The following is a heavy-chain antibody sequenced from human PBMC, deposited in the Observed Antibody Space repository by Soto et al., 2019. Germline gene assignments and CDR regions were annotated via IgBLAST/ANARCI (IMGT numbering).Heavy chain of an antibody. CDR2: IYYSGRT. CDR3: ARDSTAFLFDY. V-gene: IGHV4-59*01. J-gene: IGHJ4*02. CDR1: GGSISSYY. Sequence: SETLSLTCTVSGGSISSYYWSWIRQPPGKGLEWIGYIYYSGRTSYNPSLKSRVTISVDPSKNQFALNLTSVTAADTAIYYCARDSTAFLFDYWGQGALVTVSS. D-gene: IGHD2-2*01.